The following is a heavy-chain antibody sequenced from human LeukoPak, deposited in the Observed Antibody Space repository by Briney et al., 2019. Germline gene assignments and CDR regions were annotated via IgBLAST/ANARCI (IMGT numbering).Heavy chain of an antibody. CDR2: IFYSGST. CDR1: GGSISSYY. V-gene: IGHV4-59*01. D-gene: IGHD7-27*01. CDR3: ARGWGFFDY. Sequence: PSETLSLTCTVSGGSISSYYWNWRRQPPGKGLEWIGNIFYSGSTNYNPSLKSRVTISLNTSKNQFSLKLTSVTAADTAMYYCARGWGFFDYWGQGSLVTVSS. J-gene: IGHJ4*02.